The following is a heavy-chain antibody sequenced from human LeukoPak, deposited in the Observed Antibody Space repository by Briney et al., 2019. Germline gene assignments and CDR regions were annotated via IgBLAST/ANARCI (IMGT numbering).Heavy chain of an antibody. J-gene: IGHJ3*02. Sequence: RGSQRLSCAASGFTFSSYWMHWVRQAPGKGLVWVSRITSDGSSTSYADSVKGRFTISRDNAKNTLYLQMNSLRAEDTAVYYCARDGGDDAFDIWGQGTMVTVSS. D-gene: IGHD3-10*01. CDR1: GFTFSSYW. CDR2: ITSDGSST. V-gene: IGHV3-74*01. CDR3: ARDGGDDAFDI.